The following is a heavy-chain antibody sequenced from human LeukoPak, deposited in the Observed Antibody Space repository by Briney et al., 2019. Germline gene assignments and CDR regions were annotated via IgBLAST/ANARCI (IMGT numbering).Heavy chain of an antibody. J-gene: IGHJ4*02. CDR1: GFTFSNAW. CDR3: VRDVGAVRGEVYFDY. V-gene: IGHV3-21*06. CDR2: ITGSGPYM. D-gene: IGHD3-10*01. Sequence: GGSLRLSCAASGFTFSNAWMSWVRQAPGKGLEWVSSITGSGPYMLYADSVKHRFTISRDNTKNLLYLEMNSLRAEDTAMYFCVRDVGAVRGEVYFDYWGQGTLVTVSS.